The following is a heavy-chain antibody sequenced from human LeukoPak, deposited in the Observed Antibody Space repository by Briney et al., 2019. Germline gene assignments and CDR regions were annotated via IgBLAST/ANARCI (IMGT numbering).Heavy chain of an antibody. CDR3: ARSIVGATSGGDFDY. J-gene: IGHJ4*02. V-gene: IGHV3-21*01. D-gene: IGHD1-26*01. CDR1: GFTFSSYS. Sequence: GGSLRLSCAASGFTFSSYSMNWVRQAPGKGLEWVSSISSSSSYIYYADSVKGRFTISRDNAKNSLYLQMNSLRAEDMAVYYCARSIVGATSGGDFDYWGQGTLVTVSS. CDR2: ISSSSSYI.